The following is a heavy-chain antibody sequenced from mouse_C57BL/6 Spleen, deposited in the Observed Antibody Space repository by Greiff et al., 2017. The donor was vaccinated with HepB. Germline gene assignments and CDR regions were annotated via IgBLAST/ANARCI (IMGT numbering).Heavy chain of an antibody. D-gene: IGHD2-4*01. Sequence: VQLQQPGAELVKPGASVKMSCKASGYTFTSYWITWVKQRPGQGLEWIGDIYPGSGRTNYNEKFKSKATLTVDTSSSTAYMQLSSLTSEDSAVYYCARPYDYEGAWFAYWGQGTLVTVSA. CDR2: IYPGSGRT. V-gene: IGHV1-55*01. CDR1: GYTFTSYW. J-gene: IGHJ3*01. CDR3: ARPYDYEGAWFAY.